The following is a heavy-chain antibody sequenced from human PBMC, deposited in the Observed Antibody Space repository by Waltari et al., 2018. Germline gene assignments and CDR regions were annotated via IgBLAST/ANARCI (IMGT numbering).Heavy chain of an antibody. J-gene: IGHJ5*02. CDR3: ARDGVRALGFDP. CDR2: ISDIGRTI. CDR1: GVTFSAYS. V-gene: IGHV3-48*01. Sequence: EVQLVESGGGLVQPGGSLRLPCAASGVTFSAYSMNWVRQAPGKGLEWVSYISDIGRTIYYADSVKGRFIISRDNVMNSLYLQMNTLRAEDTAVYYCARDGVRALGFDPRGQGTLVTVSS. D-gene: IGHD3-16*01.